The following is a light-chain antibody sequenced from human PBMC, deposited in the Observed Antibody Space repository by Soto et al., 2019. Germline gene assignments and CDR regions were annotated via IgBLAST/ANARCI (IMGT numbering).Light chain of an antibody. Sequence: DNVLTQSPGTLSLSPGERVTLSCRASQSLSTYVAWYQQKPGQAPRLLIYDTSKRATGVPTRFSGSGSGSDFTLTISSLEPEDFALHFCQQRSTWPPGYTFGQGTKLEIK. CDR3: QQRSTWPPGYT. V-gene: IGKV3-11*01. CDR2: DTS. J-gene: IGKJ2*01. CDR1: QSLSTY.